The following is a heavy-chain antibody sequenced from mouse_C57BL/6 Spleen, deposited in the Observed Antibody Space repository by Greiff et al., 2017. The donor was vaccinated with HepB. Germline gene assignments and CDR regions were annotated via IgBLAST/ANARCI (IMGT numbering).Heavy chain of an antibody. CDR1: GFTFSSYG. J-gene: IGHJ1*03. CDR3: ARWDYYGSSFYWYFDV. CDR2: ISSGGSYT. Sequence: DVHLVESGGDLVKPGGSLKLSCAASGFTFSSYGMSWVRQTPDKRLEWVATISSGGSYTYYPDSVKGRFTISRDNAKNTLYLQMSSLKSEDTAMYYCARWDYYGSSFYWYFDVWGTGTTVTVSS. D-gene: IGHD1-1*01. V-gene: IGHV5-6*01.